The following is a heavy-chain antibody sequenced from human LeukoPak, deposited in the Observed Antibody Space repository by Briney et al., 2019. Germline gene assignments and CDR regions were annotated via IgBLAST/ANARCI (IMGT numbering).Heavy chain of an antibody. Sequence: GGSLRLSCAASGFTFSDYYMSWIRQTPGKGLEWVSYISDSSGYKNYADSLKGRFTISRENAKNSVYLQMNSLSAEDTAVYYCARQGLYDSSDFWTFQHWGQGTLVTVSS. D-gene: IGHD3/OR15-3a*01. J-gene: IGHJ1*01. CDR2: ISDSSGYK. V-gene: IGHV3-11*06. CDR1: GFTFSDYY. CDR3: ARQGLYDSSDFWTFQH.